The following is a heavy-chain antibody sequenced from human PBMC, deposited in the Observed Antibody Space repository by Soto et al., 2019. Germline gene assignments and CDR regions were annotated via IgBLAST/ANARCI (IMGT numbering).Heavy chain of an antibody. D-gene: IGHD2-8*01. V-gene: IGHV3-15*01. CDR2: IKSKTDGGTT. CDR3: TTAFNCTTGVWAGLVHTVTTLAQTFVDY. Sequence: EVQLVESGGGLVKPGGSLRLSCAASGFTFSNAWMSWVRQAPGTGLEWVGRIKSKTDGGTTDYAAPVKGRFTISRDDSKNTRYLKMTSLKSQDTAVYYCTTAFNCTTGVWAGLVHTVTTLAQTFVDYWGQGTLVTVHS. J-gene: IGHJ4*02. CDR1: GFTFSNAW.